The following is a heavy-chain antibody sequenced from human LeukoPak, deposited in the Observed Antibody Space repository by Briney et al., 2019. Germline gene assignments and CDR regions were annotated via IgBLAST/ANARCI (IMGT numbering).Heavy chain of an antibody. J-gene: IGHJ4*02. D-gene: IGHD3-16*01. CDR3: AREGKGGYFDY. V-gene: IGHV3-21*01. Sequence: GGSLRLSCAASGFTFSSYSMNWVRQATGKGLEWVSSISSSSSYIYYADSVKGRFTISRDNAKNSLYLQMNSLRAEDTAVYYCAREGKGGYFDYWGQGTLVTVSS. CDR2: ISSSSSYI. CDR1: GFTFSSYS.